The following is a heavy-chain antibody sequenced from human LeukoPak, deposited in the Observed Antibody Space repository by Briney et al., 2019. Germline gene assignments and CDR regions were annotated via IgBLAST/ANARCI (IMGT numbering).Heavy chain of an antibody. V-gene: IGHV1-2*02. Sequence: ASVKVSCKASGYTFTGYYMHWVRQALGQGLEGMGWINPNSGGTNYAQKFQGRVTMTRDTAISTAYMELSRLRSDDTAVYYCARGDLLRFLEWLPRGPFDYWGQGTLVTVSS. CDR1: GYTFTGYY. J-gene: IGHJ4*02. D-gene: IGHD3-3*01. CDR2: INPNSGGT. CDR3: ARGDLLRFLEWLPRGPFDY.